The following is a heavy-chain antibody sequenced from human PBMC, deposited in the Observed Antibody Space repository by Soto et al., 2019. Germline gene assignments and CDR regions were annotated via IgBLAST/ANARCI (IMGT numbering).Heavy chain of an antibody. J-gene: IGHJ6*02. CDR2: IYPGDSDT. Sequence: PGESLKISCKGSGYSFTSYWIGWVRQMPGKCLEWMGIIYPGDSDTRYSPSFQGQVTISADKSISTAYLQWSSLKASDTAMYYCARNLGEYYDFWSGYPLLSGMDVWGQGTTVTVSS. CDR3: ARNLGEYYDFWSGYPLLSGMDV. CDR1: GYSFTSYW. V-gene: IGHV5-51*01. D-gene: IGHD3-3*01.